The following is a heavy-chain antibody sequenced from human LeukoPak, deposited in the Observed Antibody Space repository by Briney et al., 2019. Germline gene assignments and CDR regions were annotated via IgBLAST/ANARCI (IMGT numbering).Heavy chain of an antibody. J-gene: IGHJ4*02. CDR2: IYYSGST. Sequence: PSETLSLTCTVSGGSISSSSYYLGWLRQPPGKGLEWIGTIYYSGSTYYNPSLKSRVTISVVSSKNQFSLTLSSVTAADTAVYYCARHSGHGYNLTPLDYWGQGTPVTVSS. V-gene: IGHV4-39*01. CDR1: GGSISSSSYY. CDR3: ARHSGHGYNLTPLDY. D-gene: IGHD5-24*01.